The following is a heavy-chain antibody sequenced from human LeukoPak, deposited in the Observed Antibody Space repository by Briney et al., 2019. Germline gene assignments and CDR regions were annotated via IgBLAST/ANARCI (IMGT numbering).Heavy chain of an antibody. Sequence: GGSLRLSCAASEFTFSNYALHWVRQAPGKGLQWVAVISYDGNTIHYADSVKGRFIISRDTSKNTLYLQTNSLRAEDTAVYYCARSGGLQKFDYWGQGTLVTVFS. CDR2: ISYDGNTI. CDR3: ARSGGLQKFDY. V-gene: IGHV3-30-3*01. CDR1: EFTFSNYA. D-gene: IGHD4-11*01. J-gene: IGHJ4*02.